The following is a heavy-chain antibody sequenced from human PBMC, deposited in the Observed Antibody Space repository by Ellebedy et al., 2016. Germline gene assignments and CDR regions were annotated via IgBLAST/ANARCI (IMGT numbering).Heavy chain of an antibody. CDR3: AKGRPISNYPFRYYYYYYMDL. J-gene: IGHJ6*03. D-gene: IGHD4-11*01. CDR2: IWYDGTKT. Sequence: GGSLRLXXAASGFTFTTYGMHWVRQAPGKGLEWVALIWYDGTKTYYGDSVKGRFTISRDNSKNTVYLQMNSLRAEDTAVYYCAKGRPISNYPFRYYYYYYMDLWGKGTTVTVSS. V-gene: IGHV3-33*03. CDR1: GFTFTTYG.